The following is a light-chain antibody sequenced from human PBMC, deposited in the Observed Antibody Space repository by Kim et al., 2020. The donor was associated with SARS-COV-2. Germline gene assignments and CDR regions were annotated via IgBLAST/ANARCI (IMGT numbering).Light chain of an antibody. J-gene: IGLJ2*01. Sequence: SYELTQPPSVSVSPGQTASITCSGDKLGDKYACWYQQKQGQSPVLVIYQDSKRPSGIPERFSGSNSGNTATLTISGTQAMDEADYYCQAWDSSTVVFGVG. CDR1: KLGDKY. CDR2: QDS. CDR3: QAWDSSTVV. V-gene: IGLV3-1*01.